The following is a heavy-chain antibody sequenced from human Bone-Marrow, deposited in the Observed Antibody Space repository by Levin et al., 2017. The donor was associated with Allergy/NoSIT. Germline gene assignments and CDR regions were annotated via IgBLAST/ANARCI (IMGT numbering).Heavy chain of an antibody. J-gene: IGHJ6*02. V-gene: IGHV3-11*01. CDR3: ARDMNKAQYNYGMDV. CDR1: GFTLSDYY. CDR2: ISSRGTTM. D-gene: IGHD1/OR15-1a*01. Sequence: TGGSLRLSCAASGFTLSDYYMSWIRQAPGKGLEWVSYISSRGTTMYLADSVKGRFTISRDNAKNSLSLQMTSLRADDTAVYYCARDMNKAQYNYGMDVWGQGTTVTVSS.